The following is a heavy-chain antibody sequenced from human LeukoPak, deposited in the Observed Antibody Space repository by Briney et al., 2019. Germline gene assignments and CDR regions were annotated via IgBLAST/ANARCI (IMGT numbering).Heavy chain of an antibody. J-gene: IGHJ4*02. V-gene: IGHV4-39*01. Sequence: SETLSLTCTVSGGSISSASNYWVWIRQPPGKGLEWIGTIYYSGTTYYNPSLKSRVTISVDTSKNQFSLILSSVTAADTTVYYCASRISDSSGYFDYWGQGTLVPVSS. D-gene: IGHD3-22*01. CDR2: IYYSGTT. CDR1: GGSISSASNY. CDR3: ASRISDSSGYFDY.